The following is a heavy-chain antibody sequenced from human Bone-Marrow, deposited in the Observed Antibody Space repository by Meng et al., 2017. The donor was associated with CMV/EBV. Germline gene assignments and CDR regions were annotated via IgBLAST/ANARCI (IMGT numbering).Heavy chain of an antibody. CDR1: GFTFSSYG. CDR3: ARVGCSSTSCLAEYFQH. CDR2: IRYDGSNK. D-gene: IGHD2-2*01. V-gene: IGHV3-30*02. J-gene: IGHJ1*01. Sequence: LSLTCAASGFTFSSYGMHWVRQAPGKGLEWVAFIRYDGSNKYYADSVKGRFTISRDNSKNTLYLQMNSLRAEDTAVYYCARVGCSSTSCLAEYFQHWGQGTLVTVSS.